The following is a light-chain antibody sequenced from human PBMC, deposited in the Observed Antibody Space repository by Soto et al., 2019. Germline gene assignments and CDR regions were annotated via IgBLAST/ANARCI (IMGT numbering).Light chain of an antibody. CDR3: QQYGSSPPYT. V-gene: IGKV3-20*01. CDR2: GAS. J-gene: IGKJ2*01. CDR1: QSVTSDY. Sequence: EIVLTQSPGTLSLSPGERATLSCRASQSVTSDYLAWYQQRPGQAPTLLIYGASSRAIGIPDRFSGSGSGTDFTLTVSRLEPEDFAVYYCQQYGSSPPYTFGQGTKLEIK.